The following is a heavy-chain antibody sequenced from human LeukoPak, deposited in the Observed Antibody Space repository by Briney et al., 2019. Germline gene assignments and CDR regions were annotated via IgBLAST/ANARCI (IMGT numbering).Heavy chain of an antibody. D-gene: IGHD3-10*01. J-gene: IGHJ4*02. Sequence: GGSLRLSCASSGFTFSSYCMHWVRQAPGKGREWVAVILYEGSNKYYADSVKGRFTISRDNSKKTLYLEMNSLRAEDTAVYYCARDYTMVRGVIGPFDYWGQGTLVTVSS. CDR2: ILYEGSNK. CDR3: ARDYTMVRGVIGPFDY. CDR1: GFTFSSYC. V-gene: IGHV3-33*01.